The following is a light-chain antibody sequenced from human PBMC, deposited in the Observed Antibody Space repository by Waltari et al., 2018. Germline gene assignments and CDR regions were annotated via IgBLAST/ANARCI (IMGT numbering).Light chain of an antibody. CDR1: RSDIGTYQD. CDR3: CSYTRSSTYV. Sequence: QSALPQPASVYGSPGQSITISCTGTRSDIGTYQDRYWYQQYPGKAPKLMIYDVNKRPSGVSDRFSGSKSGNTASLTISGLQAEDEADYYCCSYTRSSTYVFGTGTQVTVL. CDR2: DVN. V-gene: IGLV2-14*01. J-gene: IGLJ1*01.